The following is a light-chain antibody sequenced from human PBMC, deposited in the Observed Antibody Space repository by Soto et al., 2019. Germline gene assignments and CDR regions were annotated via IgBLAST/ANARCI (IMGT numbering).Light chain of an antibody. Sequence: EVVLTQSPATLSLSPGERATLSCRASQNVYINSLAWYQQRPGQTPRLHIYGPSTRAAAIPARFSGSGSGADFALSIDGLEPEDFAIYYCQQYGDSPLTFGPGTRVD. V-gene: IGKV3-20*01. CDR2: GPS. J-gene: IGKJ3*01. CDR3: QQYGDSPLT. CDR1: QNVYINS.